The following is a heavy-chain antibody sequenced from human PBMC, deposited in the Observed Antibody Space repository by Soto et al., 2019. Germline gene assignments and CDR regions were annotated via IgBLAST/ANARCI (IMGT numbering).Heavy chain of an antibody. CDR1: GDSVSSHNFY. Sequence: QLQLQESGPRLVKPSETLSLTCTVSGDSVSSHNFYWSWIRQPPGKGLDWIGYISNSGSSNYNPSLESRVTISVDRSKSQFSLKLSSVTAADTAMYYCARGTNNYGSDWFDPCGRGTLVTVSS. CDR2: ISNSGSS. V-gene: IGHV4-61*01. CDR3: ARGTNNYGSDWFDP. D-gene: IGHD3-10*01. J-gene: IGHJ5*02.